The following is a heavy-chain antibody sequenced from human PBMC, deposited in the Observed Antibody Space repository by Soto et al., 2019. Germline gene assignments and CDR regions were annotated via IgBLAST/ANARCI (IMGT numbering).Heavy chain of an antibody. CDR3: AKGGNYYGMDV. V-gene: IGHV3-30*18. J-gene: IGHJ6*02. CDR1: GLPFSSYG. CDR2: ISYDGSNK. Sequence: GSLRLSCAASGLPFSSYGMHWVRQAPGKGLEWVAVISYDGSNKYYADSVKGRFTISRDNSKNTLYLQMNSLRAEDTAVYYCAKGGNYYGMDVWGQGTTVTVSS.